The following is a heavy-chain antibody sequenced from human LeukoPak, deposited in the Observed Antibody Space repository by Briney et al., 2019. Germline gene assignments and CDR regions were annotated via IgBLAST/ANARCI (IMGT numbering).Heavy chain of an antibody. Sequence: SETLSLSCTVSSGSLSSYYRSWIRQPAGKGLEWIGRIYTSGSTNYNPSLKSRVTMSVDTSKNQFSLKLSSVTAADTAVYYCARDVSTEWLLLNWGQGTLVTVSS. D-gene: IGHD3-22*01. V-gene: IGHV4-4*07. CDR2: IYTSGST. J-gene: IGHJ4*02. CDR1: SGSLSSYY. CDR3: ARDVSTEWLLLN.